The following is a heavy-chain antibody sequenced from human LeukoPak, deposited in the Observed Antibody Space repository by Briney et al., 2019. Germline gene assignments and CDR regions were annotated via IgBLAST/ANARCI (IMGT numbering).Heavy chain of an antibody. V-gene: IGHV1-2*06. CDR2: INPNSGGT. CDR1: GYTFTGYY. Sequence: ASVKVSCKASGYTFTGYYMHWVRQAPGQGLEWMGRINPNSGGTNYAQKFQGRATMTRDTSISTAYMELSRLRSDDTAVYYCARDKRAYATWFDPWGQGTLVTVSS. CDR3: ARDKRAYATWFDP. J-gene: IGHJ5*02. D-gene: IGHD2-8*01.